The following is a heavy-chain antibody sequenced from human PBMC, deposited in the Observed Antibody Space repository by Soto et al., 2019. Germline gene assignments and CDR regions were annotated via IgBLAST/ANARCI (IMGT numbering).Heavy chain of an antibody. CDR2: IYYSGST. D-gene: IGHD5-12*01. Sequence: PSDPLSLPCHPSGGPISSYSWSWIRKHPGKGLEWIGYIYYSGSTHYNPSLKSRVTISVDTTKNQFSLKLSSVTAADTVFYYCARWVYSGYDYSWFDPWGQGTLVTVSS. CDR3: ARWVYSGYDYSWFDP. CDR1: GGPISSYS. J-gene: IGHJ5*02. V-gene: IGHV4-59*01.